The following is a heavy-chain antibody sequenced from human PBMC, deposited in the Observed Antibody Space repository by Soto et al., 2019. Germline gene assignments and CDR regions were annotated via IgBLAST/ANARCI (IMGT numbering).Heavy chain of an antibody. CDR1: GFTFSSYA. D-gene: IGHD4-4*01. J-gene: IGHJ4*02. CDR3: TTDPYSNYPYDY. V-gene: IGHV3-23*01. Sequence: GGSLRLSCAASGFTFSSYAMSCVRQAPGKGLEWVSAISGSGGSTYYADSVKGRFTISRDNSKNTLYLQMNSLRAEDTAVYYCTTDPYSNYPYDYGGQGTLVTVSS. CDR2: ISGSGGST.